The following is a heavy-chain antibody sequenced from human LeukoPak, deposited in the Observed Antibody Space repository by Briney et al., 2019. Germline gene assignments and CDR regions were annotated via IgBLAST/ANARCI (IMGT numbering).Heavy chain of an antibody. V-gene: IGHV1-2*02. CDR2: INIESADT. Sequence: GASVKVSCKASGYTFTGYHIHWVRQAPGQGLEWMGRINIESADTNYAWNFRGRVTMTRDTSVSTTYMDLSSLRSDDTAVYYCVRGGTGWFFWGPGTLVIVSS. CDR1: GYTFTGYH. J-gene: IGHJ4*02. CDR3: VRGGTGWFF. D-gene: IGHD6-19*01.